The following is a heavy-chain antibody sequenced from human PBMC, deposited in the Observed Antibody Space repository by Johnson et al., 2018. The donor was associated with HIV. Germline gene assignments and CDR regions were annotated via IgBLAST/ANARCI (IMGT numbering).Heavy chain of an antibody. D-gene: IGHD4-23*01. J-gene: IGHJ3*02. Sequence: GFTFNNTWMSWVRQAPGKGLEWLGHIKSKTDGGTTDYAAPVKGNFIISRDDSKNTLYLQMNSLKTEDTAVYYCTTDLPGGYYGGNWTYDAFDIWGQGTMVTVSS. CDR2: IKSKTDGGTT. V-gene: IGHV3-15*01. CDR3: TTDLPGGYYGGNWTYDAFDI. CDR1: GFTFNNTW.